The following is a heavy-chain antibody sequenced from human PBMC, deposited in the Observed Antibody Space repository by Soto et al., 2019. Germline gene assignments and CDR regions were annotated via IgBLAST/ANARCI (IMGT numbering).Heavy chain of an antibody. D-gene: IGHD4-4*01. CDR3: ARTPFSNYVGPRYGMDV. CDR2: IYYSGST. J-gene: IGHJ6*02. Sequence: SETLSLTCTVSGGSISSSSYYWGWIRQPPGKGLGWIGSIYYSGSTYYNPSLKSRVTISVDTSKNQFSLKLSSVTAADTAVYYCARTPFSNYVGPRYGMDVWGQGTTVTVSS. CDR1: GGSISSSSYY. V-gene: IGHV4-39*01.